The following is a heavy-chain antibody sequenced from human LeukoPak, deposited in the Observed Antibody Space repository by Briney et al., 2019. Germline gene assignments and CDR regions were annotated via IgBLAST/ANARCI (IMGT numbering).Heavy chain of an antibody. CDR2: IRSKANSYAT. Sequence: GGSLRLSCAASGFTFSGSDMHWVRQASGKGLEWVGRIRSKANSYATAYAASVKGRFTISRDDSKNTAYLQMNSLKTEDTAVYYCTSPKGYCSSTSCRRQDYYYYMDVWGKGTTVTVSS. J-gene: IGHJ6*03. D-gene: IGHD2-2*01. V-gene: IGHV3-73*01. CDR3: TSPKGYCSSTSCRRQDYYYYMDV. CDR1: GFTFSGSD.